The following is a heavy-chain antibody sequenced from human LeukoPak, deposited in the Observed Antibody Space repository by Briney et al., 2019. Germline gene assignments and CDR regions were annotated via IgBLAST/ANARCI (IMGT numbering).Heavy chain of an antibody. D-gene: IGHD1-26*01. V-gene: IGHV4-59*08. CDR3: ARRRRDMGAFDY. Sequence: SETLSLTCTVPGGSISSYYWSWIRQPPGKGLEWIGYIYYSGSTNYNPSLKSRVTISVDTSKKQFSLKRSSVTAADTAVYYCARRRRDMGAFDYWGQGSLVTVSS. CDR1: GGSISSYY. J-gene: IGHJ4*02. CDR2: IYYSGST.